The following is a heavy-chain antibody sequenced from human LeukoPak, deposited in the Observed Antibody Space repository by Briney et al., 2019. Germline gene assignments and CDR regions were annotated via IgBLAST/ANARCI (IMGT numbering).Heavy chain of an antibody. Sequence: PSQTLSLTCTVSGGSISSGGYYWSWIRQHPGKGLEWIGYIYYSGSTYYNPSLKSRVTISVDTSKNQFSLKLSSVTAADTAVYYCARVGEVDVRVVVVAATTRAFDIWGQGAMVTVSS. V-gene: IGHV4-31*03. D-gene: IGHD2-15*01. J-gene: IGHJ3*02. CDR2: IYYSGST. CDR3: ARVGEVDVRVVVVAATTRAFDI. CDR1: GGSISSGGYY.